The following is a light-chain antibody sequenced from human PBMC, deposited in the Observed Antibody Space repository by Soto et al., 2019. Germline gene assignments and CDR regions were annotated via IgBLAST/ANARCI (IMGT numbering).Light chain of an antibody. Sequence: VMTQSPDTVSASLGGTATLSCRASQPVNTNLAWYHQRPGQAPRLLISGASTRATGVPVRFTGSGSGTEFTLTISGLQSEDFGIYFCHQYNSWPPYTFGQGTKLEI. CDR2: GAS. CDR1: QPVNTN. V-gene: IGKV3-15*01. CDR3: HQYNSWPPYT. J-gene: IGKJ2*01.